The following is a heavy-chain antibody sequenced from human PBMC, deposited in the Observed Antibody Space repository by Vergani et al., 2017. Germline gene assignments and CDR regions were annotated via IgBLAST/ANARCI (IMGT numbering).Heavy chain of an antibody. CDR3: ARHEPGAGGHAFDT. Sequence: QVYLQESGPGLVKPSETPSLSCTVSRGSITITSYYWGWIRQPPGKGLVWIGSIYYSGSTYYNPSLKSRVTISVDTSKNQFSLKLSSVTAAHAAAYYCARHEPGAGGHAFDTWGQGTMVTVSS. V-gene: IGHV4-39*01. D-gene: IGHD2-8*02. CDR2: IYYSGST. J-gene: IGHJ5*02. CDR1: RGSITITSYY.